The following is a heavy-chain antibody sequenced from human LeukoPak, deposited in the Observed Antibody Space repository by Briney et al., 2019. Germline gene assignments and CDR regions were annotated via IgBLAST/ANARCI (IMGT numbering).Heavy chain of an antibody. Sequence: PSETLSLTCAVYSGSFSGYYWSWVRQSPGTGLEWIGEINHGGSTNYNPSLMSRVSISANSSNNHFSLRLSSVTAADTAVYYCARGWYNYGSKTDSWGQGTLVTVSS. CDR2: INHGGST. CDR3: ARGWYNYGSKTDS. D-gene: IGHD3-10*01. J-gene: IGHJ5*01. CDR1: SGSFSGYY. V-gene: IGHV4-34*01.